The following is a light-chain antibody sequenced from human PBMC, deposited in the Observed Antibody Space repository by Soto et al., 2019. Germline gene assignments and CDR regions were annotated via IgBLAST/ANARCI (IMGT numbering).Light chain of an antibody. Sequence: EIVLTQSPATLSLSPGERATLSCRASQSVSSYLAWYQQKPGQAPRLLIYDASNRATGIPARFSGSGSGTDFTLTISSLEPEDFAFCYCQQRSNWPYTFGQGTKLEIK. V-gene: IGKV3-11*01. CDR2: DAS. CDR1: QSVSSY. J-gene: IGKJ2*01. CDR3: QQRSNWPYT.